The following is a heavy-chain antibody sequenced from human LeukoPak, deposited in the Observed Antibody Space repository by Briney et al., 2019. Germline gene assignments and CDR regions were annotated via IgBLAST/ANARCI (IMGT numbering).Heavy chain of an antibody. CDR1: GGSFSGYY. Sequence: PSETLSLTCAVYGGSFSGYYWSWIRQPPGKGLEWIGEINHSGSTNYNPSLKSRVTISVDTSKNQFSLKLSSVTAADTAVYYCALGQIDDAFDIWGQGTMVTVSS. D-gene: IGHD3-22*01. V-gene: IGHV4-34*01. CDR2: INHSGST. J-gene: IGHJ3*02. CDR3: ALGQIDDAFDI.